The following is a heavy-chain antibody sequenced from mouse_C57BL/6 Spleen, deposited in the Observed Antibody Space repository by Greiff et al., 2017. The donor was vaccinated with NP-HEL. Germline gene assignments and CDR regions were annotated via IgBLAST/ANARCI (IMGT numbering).Heavy chain of an antibody. CDR2: IYPGDGDT. CDR1: GYAFSSYW. Sequence: QVQLQQSGAELVKPGASVKISCKASGYAFSSYWMNWVKQRPGKGLEWIGQIYPGDGDTNYNGKFKGKATLTADKSSSTAYMQLSSLTSEDSAVYFSASTTVVATRAMDYWGQGTSVTVSS. V-gene: IGHV1-80*01. D-gene: IGHD1-1*01. CDR3: ASTTVVATRAMDY. J-gene: IGHJ4*01.